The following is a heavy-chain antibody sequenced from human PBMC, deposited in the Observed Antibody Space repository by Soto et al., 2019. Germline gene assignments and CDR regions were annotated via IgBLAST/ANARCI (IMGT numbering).Heavy chain of an antibody. J-gene: IGHJ5*02. V-gene: IGHV4-4*07. CDR2: VYSSGGT. D-gene: IGHD3-3*01. CDR1: GGSMTSYY. Sequence: SETLSLTCTVSGGSMTSYYWTWIRQPAGKGLEWIGRVYSSGGTHYNPSLKSRATISLDTSKNQFSLRLLSVTDADTAVYFCARGQRFSDWFDPWGQGTLVTVSS. CDR3: ARGQRFSDWFDP.